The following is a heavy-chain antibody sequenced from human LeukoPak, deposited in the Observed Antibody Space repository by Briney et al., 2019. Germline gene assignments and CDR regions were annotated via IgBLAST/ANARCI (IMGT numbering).Heavy chain of an antibody. J-gene: IGHJ3*01. CDR1: GGSFSGYY. CDR2: INHSGST. Sequence: PSETLPLTCAVYGGSFSGYYWSWIRQPPGKGLEWIGEINHSGSTNYNPSLKSRVTISVDTSKNQFSLKLSSVTAADTAVYYCARGLADIVVVPAAIAFDVWGQGTMVTVSS. V-gene: IGHV4-34*01. CDR3: ARGLADIVVVPAAIAFDV. D-gene: IGHD2-2*02.